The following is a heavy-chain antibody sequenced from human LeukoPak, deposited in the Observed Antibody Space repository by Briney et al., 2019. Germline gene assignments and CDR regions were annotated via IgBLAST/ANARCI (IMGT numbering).Heavy chain of an antibody. CDR3: ARDLHYYVAMDV. CDR2: ISPTGGST. J-gene: IGHJ6*02. CDR1: GFTFSSYA. D-gene: IGHD3-10*02. V-gene: IGHV3-23*01. Sequence: GGSLRLACAASGFTFSSYAMSWVRQAPGKGLEWVSTISPTGGSTYYADSVKGRFTISRDISKNTLYLQMNSLRAEDTALYYCARDLHYYVAMDVWGQGTTVTVSS.